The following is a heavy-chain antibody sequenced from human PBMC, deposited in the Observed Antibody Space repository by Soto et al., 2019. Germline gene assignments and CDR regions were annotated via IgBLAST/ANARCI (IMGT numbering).Heavy chain of an antibody. CDR1: GDSISTYY. D-gene: IGHD1-1*01. CDR2: IFYSGGT. V-gene: IGHV4-59*01. J-gene: IGHJ4*02. Sequence: PSETLSLTCTVSGDSISTYYWSWIRQPQGKGLQWIGYIFYSGGTAYNPSLKSRVTISLDMSKKQISLKLSSVTTADTATYFCARLQLVQKVIDYWGQGTLVPVSS. CDR3: ARLQLVQKVIDY.